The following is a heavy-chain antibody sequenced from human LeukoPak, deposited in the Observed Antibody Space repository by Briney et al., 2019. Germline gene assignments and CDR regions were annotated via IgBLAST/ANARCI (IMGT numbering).Heavy chain of an antibody. V-gene: IGHV4-4*07. CDR2: IYTSGST. CDR1: GGSISGYY. Sequence: PSETLSLTCTVSGGSISGYYWSWIRQPAGKGLEWIGRIYTSGSTNYNPSLKSRVTMSVDTSKNQFSLKLSSVTAADTAVYYCARCLAAAGRYYYYYMDVWGKGTTVTVSS. D-gene: IGHD6-13*01. CDR3: ARCLAAAGRYYYYYMDV. J-gene: IGHJ6*03.